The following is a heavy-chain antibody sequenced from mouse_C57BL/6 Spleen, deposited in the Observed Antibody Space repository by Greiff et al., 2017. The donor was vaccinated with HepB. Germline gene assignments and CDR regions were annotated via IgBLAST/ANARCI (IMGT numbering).Heavy chain of an antibody. Sequence: EVKLVESGAELVRPGASVKLSCTASGFNIKDYYMHWVKQRPEQGLEWIGRIDPEDGDTEYAPKFQGKATMTADTSSNTAYLQLSSLTSEDTAVYYCTTHYYGSSYNYYAMDYWGQGTSVTVSS. CDR3: TTHYYGSSYNYYAMDY. J-gene: IGHJ4*01. CDR2: IDPEDGDT. V-gene: IGHV14-1*01. D-gene: IGHD1-1*01. CDR1: GFNIKDYY.